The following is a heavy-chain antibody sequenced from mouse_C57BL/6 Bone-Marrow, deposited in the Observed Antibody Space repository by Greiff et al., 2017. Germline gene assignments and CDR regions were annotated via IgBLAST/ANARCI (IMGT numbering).Heavy chain of an antibody. CDR1: GYTFTSYT. CDR2: INPSSGYT. CDR3: ARAHYYGSSPWFAY. Sequence: VKLMESGAELARPGASVKMSCKASGYTFTSYTMHWVKQRPGQGLEWIGYINPSSGYTKYNQKFKDKATLTADKSSSTAYMQLSSLTSEDSAVYYCARAHYYGSSPWFAYWGQGTLVTVSA. V-gene: IGHV1-4*01. D-gene: IGHD1-1*01. J-gene: IGHJ3*01.